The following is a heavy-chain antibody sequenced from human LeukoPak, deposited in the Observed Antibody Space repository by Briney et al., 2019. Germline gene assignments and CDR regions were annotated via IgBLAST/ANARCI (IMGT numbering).Heavy chain of an antibody. D-gene: IGHD3-3*01. Sequence: GGSLRLSCAASGFTFSSYVMHWVRQAPGKGLEWVAVVSYDGSKKYYADFVKGRFTISGDNSKNTLYLQMNSLRAEDTAVYYCARATGFLVYMDVWGQGTTVTVSS. J-gene: IGHJ6*02. V-gene: IGHV3-30*03. CDR2: VSYDGSKK. CDR3: ARATGFLVYMDV. CDR1: GFTFSSYV.